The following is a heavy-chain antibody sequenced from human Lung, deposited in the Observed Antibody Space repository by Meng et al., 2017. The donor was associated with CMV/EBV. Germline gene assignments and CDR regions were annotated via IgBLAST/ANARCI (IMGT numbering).Heavy chain of an antibody. CDR1: GYSFTTYA. D-gene: IGHD2-2*01. V-gene: IGHV1-3*01. CDR3: ARTGCSSSSCYDY. Sequence: QGQVLQSGAEVKKPGASVKVSCKASGYSFTTYAMHWVRQAPGQRLEWMGWINAGNGNTKYSEKFQSRVTITRDTAASTAYMELSSLRSEDTAVYYCARTGCSSSSCYDYWGQGTLVTASS. CDR2: INAGNGNT. J-gene: IGHJ4*02.